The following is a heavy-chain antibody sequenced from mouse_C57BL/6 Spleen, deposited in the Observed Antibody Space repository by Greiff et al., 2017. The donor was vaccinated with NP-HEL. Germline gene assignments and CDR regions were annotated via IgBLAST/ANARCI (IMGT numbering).Heavy chain of an antibody. CDR3: ARYSYYSNYWYFDV. CDR1: GYAFSSYW. Sequence: VQLQQSGAELVKPGASVKISCKASGYAFSSYWMNWVKQRPGKGLEWIGQIYPGDGDTNYNGKFKGKATLTADKSSSTAYMQLSSLTSEDSAVYFCARYSYYSNYWYFDVWGTGTTVTVSS. CDR2: IYPGDGDT. D-gene: IGHD2-5*01. J-gene: IGHJ1*03. V-gene: IGHV1-80*01.